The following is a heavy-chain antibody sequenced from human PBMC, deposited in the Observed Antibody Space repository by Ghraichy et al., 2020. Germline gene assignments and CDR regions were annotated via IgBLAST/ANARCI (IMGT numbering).Heavy chain of an antibody. J-gene: IGHJ6*02. V-gene: IGHV4-39*01. CDR1: GGSISSSSYY. Sequence: SCTVSGGSISSSSYYWGWIRQPPGKGLEWIGSIYYSGSTYYNPSLKSRVTISVDTSKNQFSLKLSSVTAADTAVYYCASLLIVVVPAAKLYYYYGMDVWGQGTTVTVSS. D-gene: IGHD2-2*01. CDR3: ASLLIVVVPAAKLYYYYGMDV. CDR2: IYYSGST.